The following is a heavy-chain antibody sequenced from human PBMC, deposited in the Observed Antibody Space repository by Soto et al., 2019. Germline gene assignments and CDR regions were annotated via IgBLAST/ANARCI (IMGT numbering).Heavy chain of an antibody. CDR1: GGSISSGGYY. D-gene: IGHD3-22*01. CDR2: IYYSGST. CDR3: ARGWDSSGVDY. V-gene: IGHV4-31*03. Sequence: SETLSLTCTVSGGSISSGGYYWSWIRQHPGKGLEWTGYIYYSGSTYYNPSLKSRVTISVDTSKNQFSLKLSSVTAADTAVYYCARGWDSSGVDYWGQGTLVTVSS. J-gene: IGHJ4*02.